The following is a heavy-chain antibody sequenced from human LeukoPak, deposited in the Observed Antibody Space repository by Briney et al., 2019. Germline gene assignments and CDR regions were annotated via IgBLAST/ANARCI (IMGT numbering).Heavy chain of an antibody. J-gene: IGHJ4*02. Sequence: PGGSLRLSCAASGFTVSSNYMSWVRQAPGKGLEWVSVIYSGGSTYYADSVKSRFTISRDNSKNTLYLQMNSLRAEDTAVYYCARDNYYDSSGFDYWGQGTLVTVSS. CDR1: GFTVSSNY. D-gene: IGHD3-22*01. CDR2: IYSGGST. CDR3: ARDNYYDSSGFDY. V-gene: IGHV3-66*01.